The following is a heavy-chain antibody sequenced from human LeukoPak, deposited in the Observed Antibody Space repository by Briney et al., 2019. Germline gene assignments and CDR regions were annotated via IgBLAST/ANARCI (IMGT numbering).Heavy chain of an antibody. CDR1: GFTFSSYS. V-gene: IGHV3-21*01. CDR2: ISSSGTYL. CDR3: ARGLFGVINPTDY. J-gene: IGHJ4*02. Sequence: PGGSLRLSCAASGFTFSSYSMNWVRQAPGKGLEWVSSISSSGTYLYYADTVKGRFTISRDNAKDSLYLQMNSLRVEDTAVYFCARGLFGVINPTDYWGQGTLVTVSS. D-gene: IGHD3-3*01.